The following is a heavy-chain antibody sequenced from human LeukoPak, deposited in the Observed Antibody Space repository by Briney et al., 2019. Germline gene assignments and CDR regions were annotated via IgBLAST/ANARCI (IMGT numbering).Heavy chain of an antibody. J-gene: IGHJ4*02. D-gene: IGHD5-24*01. V-gene: IGHV3-48*01. CDR3: ARDYKYAFDN. CDR1: GFTFSDYS. CDR2: IGIDSGNT. Sequence: GGSLRLSCAASGFTFSDYSMNWVRQAPGKGLEWTSYIGIDSGNTNYADSVKGRFTISGDKAKNSLYLQMNSLRVEDTAVYYCARDYKYAFDNWGQGTLVTVSS.